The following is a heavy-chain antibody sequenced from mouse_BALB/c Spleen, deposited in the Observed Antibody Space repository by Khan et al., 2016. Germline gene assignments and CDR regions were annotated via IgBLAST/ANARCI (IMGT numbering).Heavy chain of an antibody. V-gene: IGHV1S34*01. D-gene: IGHD2-1*01. CDR1: GYSFTGYY. CDR2: ISCYNGAT. Sequence: LVKTGTSVKISCKASGYSFTGYYMHWVKQSHGKSLEWIGYISCYNGATRYNQKFKGKATFTVDTSSSTANMQFNSLTSEDAAVYYWARSARGNYCYAMDYWGQGTSVTVSS. CDR3: ARSARGNYCYAMDY. J-gene: IGHJ4*01.